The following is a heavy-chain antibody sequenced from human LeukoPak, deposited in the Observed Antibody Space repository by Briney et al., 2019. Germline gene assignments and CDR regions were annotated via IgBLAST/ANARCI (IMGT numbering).Heavy chain of an antibody. J-gene: IGHJ6*03. D-gene: IGHD2-15*01. CDR1: GGSISNKY. CDR3: ARGRNHCSGGSCYNYYYYYYMDV. Sequence: KPSETLSLTCTVSGGSISNKYWSWIRQPPGKGLEWIGEINHSGSTNYNPSLKSRVTISVDTSKNQFSLKLSSVTAADTAVYYCARGRNHCSGGSCYNYYYYYYMDVWGKGTTVTVSS. V-gene: IGHV4-34*01. CDR2: INHSGST.